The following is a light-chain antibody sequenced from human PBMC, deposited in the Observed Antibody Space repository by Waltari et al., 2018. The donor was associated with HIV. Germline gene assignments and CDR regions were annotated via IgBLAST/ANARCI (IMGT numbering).Light chain of an antibody. J-gene: IGLJ3*02. CDR2: ANT. CDR1: SSNIGTGSD. CDR3: QSYDSRLSGSV. V-gene: IGLV1-40*01. Sequence: QSALTQPPSVSGAPGQRVTISCTGTSSNIGTGSDVHWYQQLPGTAPKLLIYANTNRPSGVPERFSGSKSGPSASLAITGLQAEDEADYYCQSYDSRLSGSVFGGGTKLTVL.